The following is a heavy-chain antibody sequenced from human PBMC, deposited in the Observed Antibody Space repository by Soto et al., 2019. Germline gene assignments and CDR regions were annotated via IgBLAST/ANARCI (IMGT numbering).Heavy chain of an antibody. Sequence: GGSLRLSCAASGFTFSSYWMSWVRQAPGKGLEWVANIKQDGSEKYYVDSVKGRFTISRDNAKNSLYLQMNSLRAEDTAVYYCARAPMIVVVYLDYWGQGNLVTVSS. CDR1: GFTFSSYW. V-gene: IGHV3-7*04. D-gene: IGHD3-22*01. J-gene: IGHJ4*02. CDR3: ARAPMIVVVYLDY. CDR2: IKQDGSEK.